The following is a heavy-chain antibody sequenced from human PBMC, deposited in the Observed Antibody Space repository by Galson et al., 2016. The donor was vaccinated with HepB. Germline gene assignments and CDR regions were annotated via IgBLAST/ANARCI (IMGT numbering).Heavy chain of an antibody. CDR3: GKDSSAVEADDEY. D-gene: IGHD6-19*01. Sequence: SLRLSCAASGFIFSRLHLSWVRQAPGKGLEWVSSIDESGGGTWYADSVRGRFTISRDNSKNILYLQMDNLRVEDTAIYYCGKDSSAVEADDEYWGQGTLVTVSS. V-gene: IGHV3-23*01. J-gene: IGHJ4*02. CDR2: IDESGGGT. CDR1: GFIFSRLH.